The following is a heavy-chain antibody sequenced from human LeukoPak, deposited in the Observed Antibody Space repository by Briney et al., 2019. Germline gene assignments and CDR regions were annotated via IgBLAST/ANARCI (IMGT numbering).Heavy chain of an antibody. Sequence: GGSLRLSCAASGFTFSSYAMSWVRQAPGKGLEWVSAISGSGGSTYYADSVKGRFTISRDNSKNTLYLQMNSLRAEDTAVYYCAKTEMTTVTTPTYYYYGMDVWGQGTPVTVSS. D-gene: IGHD4-11*01. J-gene: IGHJ6*02. CDR2: ISGSGGST. V-gene: IGHV3-23*01. CDR1: GFTFSSYA. CDR3: AKTEMTTVTTPTYYYYGMDV.